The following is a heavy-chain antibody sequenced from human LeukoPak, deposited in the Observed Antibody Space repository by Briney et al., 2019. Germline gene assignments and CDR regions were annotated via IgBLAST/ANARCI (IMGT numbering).Heavy chain of an antibody. J-gene: IGHJ4*02. Sequence: GGSLRLSCAASGFTFSSYAMHWVRQAPGKGLEWVAVISYDGSNKYYADSVKGRFTISRDNSKNTLYLQMNSLRTEDTAVYYCARALVDWGQGTLVTVSS. V-gene: IGHV3-30-3*01. CDR3: ARALVD. CDR2: ISYDGSNK. D-gene: IGHD2-21*01. CDR1: GFTFSSYA.